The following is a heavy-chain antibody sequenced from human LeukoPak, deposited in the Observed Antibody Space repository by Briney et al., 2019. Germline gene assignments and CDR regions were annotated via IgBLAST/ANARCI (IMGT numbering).Heavy chain of an antibody. CDR2: IWYDGSNK. J-gene: IGHJ4*02. V-gene: IGHV3-33*01. CDR1: GFTFSSYG. D-gene: IGHD3-22*01. CDR3: ARGRGHYYDSSGYFAY. Sequence: PGRSLRLSCAASGFTFSSYGMHWVRQAPGKGLEWVAVIWYDGSNKYYADSVKGRFTISRDNSKNTLYLQMNSLRAGDTAVYYCARGRGHYYDSSGYFAYWGQGTLVTVSS.